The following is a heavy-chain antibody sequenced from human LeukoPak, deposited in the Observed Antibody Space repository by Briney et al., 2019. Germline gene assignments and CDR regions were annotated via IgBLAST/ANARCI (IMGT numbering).Heavy chain of an antibody. CDR3: ARDRSGSYLFDY. V-gene: IGHV1-69*04. D-gene: IGHD1-26*01. Sequence: SVKVSCKASGYTFTSYGISWVRQAPGQGLEWMGRIIPILGIANYAQKFQGRVTITADKSTSTAYMELSSLRSEDTAVYYCARDRSGSYLFDYWGQGTLVTVSS. CDR2: IIPILGIA. J-gene: IGHJ4*02. CDR1: GYTFTSYG.